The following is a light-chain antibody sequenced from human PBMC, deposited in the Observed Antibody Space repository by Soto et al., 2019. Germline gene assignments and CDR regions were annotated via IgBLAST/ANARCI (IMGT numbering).Light chain of an antibody. Sequence: QSVLTQPASVSGSPGQSITISCTGTSSDVGGYNYVSWYQQLPGKAPKLMIYDVSDRPSGVSNRFSGSKSGNTASLTISGLQTEDEADYYCFSYTRSGTYVFGTGTKVTVL. J-gene: IGLJ1*01. CDR1: SSDVGGYNY. CDR2: DVS. CDR3: FSYTRSGTYV. V-gene: IGLV2-14*01.